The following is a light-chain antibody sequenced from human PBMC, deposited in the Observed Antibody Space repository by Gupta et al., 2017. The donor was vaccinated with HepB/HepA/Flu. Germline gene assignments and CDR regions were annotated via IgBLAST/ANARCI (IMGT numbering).Light chain of an antibody. CDR2: GNS. J-gene: IGLJ2*01. CDR3: QSYDSSLSVV. V-gene: IGLV1-40*01. CDR1: SSNIGAGYD. Sequence: QSVLTQPPSVSGAPGQRVTISCTGRSSNIGAGYDVHWYQQLPGTAPKLLIYGNSNRPSGVPDRFSGSKSGTSASLAITGLQAEDEADCYCQSYDSSLSVVFGGGTKLTVL.